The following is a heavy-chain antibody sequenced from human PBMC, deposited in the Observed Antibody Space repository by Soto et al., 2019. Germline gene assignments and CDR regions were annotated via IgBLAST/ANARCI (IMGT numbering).Heavy chain of an antibody. V-gene: IGHV4-59*01. J-gene: IGHJ6*02. Sequence: SETLSLTCTVSGGSISSYYWSWIRQPPGKGLEWIGYIYYSGSTNYNPSLKSRVTISVDTSKNQFSLKLSSVTAADTAVYYCARANVDTAMPNYYYGMDVWGQGNTVTVYS. CDR3: ARANVDTAMPNYYYGMDV. CDR2: IYYSGST. D-gene: IGHD5-18*01. CDR1: GGSISSYY.